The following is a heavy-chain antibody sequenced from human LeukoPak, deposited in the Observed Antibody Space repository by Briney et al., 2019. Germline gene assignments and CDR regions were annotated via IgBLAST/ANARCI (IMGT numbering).Heavy chain of an antibody. Sequence: SETLSLTCAVYGGSFSGYDWSWIRQPPGKGLEWIGEINHGGSTNYDPSLKSRFTISRDTSKNQFSLKLSSVTAEDTAVYYCATGRNEVVPAPILRVGPWAYYYGMDVWGKGTTVTVSA. J-gene: IGHJ6*04. V-gene: IGHV4-34*01. CDR2: INHGGST. D-gene: IGHD2-2*02. CDR1: GGSFSGYD. CDR3: ATGRNEVVPAPILRVGPWAYYYGMDV.